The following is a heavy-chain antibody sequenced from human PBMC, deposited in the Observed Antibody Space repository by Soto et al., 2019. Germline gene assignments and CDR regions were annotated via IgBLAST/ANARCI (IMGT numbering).Heavy chain of an antibody. CDR2: ISSSSSTI. CDR3: AKDGGYSYGPYDF. Sequence: PGGSLRLSCAASGFTFGSYSMSWVRQAPGKGLEWVSYISSSSSTIYYADSVEGRFTTSRDNAKNSLDLQMNSLRAEDTAVYYCAKDGGYSYGPYDFWAQGTLVTVSS. J-gene: IGHJ4*02. V-gene: IGHV3-48*01. D-gene: IGHD5-18*01. CDR1: GFTFGSYS.